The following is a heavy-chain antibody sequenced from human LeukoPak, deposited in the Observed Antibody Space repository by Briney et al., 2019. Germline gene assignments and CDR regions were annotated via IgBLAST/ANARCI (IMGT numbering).Heavy chain of an antibody. D-gene: IGHD3-22*01. J-gene: IGHJ4*02. Sequence: PGGSLRLSCAASGFTFSDHGMHWVRQAPGKGLESVAVIWYDGSNKYYADSVKGRFTISRDNSRNTLYLQMNSLRAEDTAVYYCVRELPPVVQYYFDYRGPGTLVTVSS. CDR2: IWYDGSNK. CDR3: VRELPPVVQYYFDY. CDR1: GFTFSDHG. V-gene: IGHV3-33*01.